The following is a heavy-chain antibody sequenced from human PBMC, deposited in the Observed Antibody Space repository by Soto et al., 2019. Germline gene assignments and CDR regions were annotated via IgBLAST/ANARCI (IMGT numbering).Heavy chain of an antibody. Sequence: SETLSLTCTVSGGSISRSSYYWGWFRQPPGKGLERIGSIYYSGSTYYNPSLKSRVTISVDTSKNQFSLKLSSVTAADTAVYYCARHDYGGFGLWGQGTLVTVSS. V-gene: IGHV4-39*01. D-gene: IGHD4-17*01. CDR2: IYYSGST. CDR3: ARHDYGGFGL. CDR1: GGSISRSSYY. J-gene: IGHJ4*02.